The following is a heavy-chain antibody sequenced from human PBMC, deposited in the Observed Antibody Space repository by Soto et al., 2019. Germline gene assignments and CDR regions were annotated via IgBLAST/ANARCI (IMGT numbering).Heavy chain of an antibody. D-gene: IGHD3-10*01. CDR2: INTFNGNT. Sequence: ASVKVSCKTSGYTFSDYGVSWVREAPGQGLEWMGWINTFNGNTKYEQKFQGRVTLSIDTSTRTVFLELTSLKFDDAAVYYCAKVGPYDSGSYMFRYNWFGPWGPGTLVTVSS. CDR3: AKVGPYDSGSYMFRYNWFGP. J-gene: IGHJ5*02. V-gene: IGHV1-18*01. CDR1: GYTFSDYG.